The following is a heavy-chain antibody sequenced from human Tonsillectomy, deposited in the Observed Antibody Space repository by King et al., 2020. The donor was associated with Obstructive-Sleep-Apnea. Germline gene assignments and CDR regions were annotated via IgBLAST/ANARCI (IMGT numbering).Heavy chain of an antibody. Sequence: VQLVESGGGVVQPGRSLRLSCAASGFTFSSFAMHWVRQAPGKGLEWVAVISYDGSDKYYADSVKGRFPISRDNSKNTLYLQMNSLRAEDAAVYYCARDPVEDDTVVVPAALYGMDVWGQGTTVTISS. CDR1: GFTFSSFA. CDR3: ARDPVEDDTVVVPAALYGMDV. V-gene: IGHV3-30*04. D-gene: IGHD2-2*01. J-gene: IGHJ6*02. CDR2: ISYDGSDK.